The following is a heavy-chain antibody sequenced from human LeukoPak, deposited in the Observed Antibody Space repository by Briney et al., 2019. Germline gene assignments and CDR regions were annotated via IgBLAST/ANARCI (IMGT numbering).Heavy chain of an antibody. CDR1: GFTFSSSW. Sequence: GGALRLSCAASGFTFSSSWMHWVRQAPGMGLVWVSRINYGGSTTTNADSVKGRFTISRDNVKNTLYLQMNSLRAEDTAVYYCGRALGSPLDFWGQGTLV. D-gene: IGHD1-26*01. J-gene: IGHJ4*02. CDR3: GRALGSPLDF. V-gene: IGHV3-74*01. CDR2: INYGGSTT.